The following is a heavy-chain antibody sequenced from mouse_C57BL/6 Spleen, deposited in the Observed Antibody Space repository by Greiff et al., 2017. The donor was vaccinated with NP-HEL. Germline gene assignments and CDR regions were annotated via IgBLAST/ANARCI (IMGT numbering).Heavy chain of an antibody. D-gene: IGHD2-3*01. Sequence: QVQLQQPGAELVRPGSSVKLSCKASGYTFTSYWMHWVKQRPIQGLEWIGVIDPSDSYTNYNQKFKGKATLTVDTSSSTAYMQLSSLTSEDSAVYYCARMQENDGYYVDYFDYWGQGTTLTVSS. J-gene: IGHJ2*01. CDR3: ARMQENDGYYVDYFDY. V-gene: IGHV1-59*01. CDR1: GYTFTSYW. CDR2: IDPSDSYT.